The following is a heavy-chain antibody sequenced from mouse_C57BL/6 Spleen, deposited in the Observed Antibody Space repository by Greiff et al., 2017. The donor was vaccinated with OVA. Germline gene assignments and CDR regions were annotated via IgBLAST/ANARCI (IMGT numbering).Heavy chain of an antibody. CDR1: GYTFTTYP. Sequence: QVQLKESGAELVKPGASVKMSCKASGYTFTTYPIEWMKQNHGKSLEWIGNFHPYNDDTKYNEKFKGKATLTVEKSSSTVYLELSRLTSDDSAVYYCARTYYDYDRSYWYFDVWGTGTTVTVSS. CDR3: ARTYYDYDRSYWYFDV. D-gene: IGHD2-4*01. J-gene: IGHJ1*03. V-gene: IGHV1-47*01. CDR2: FHPYNDDT.